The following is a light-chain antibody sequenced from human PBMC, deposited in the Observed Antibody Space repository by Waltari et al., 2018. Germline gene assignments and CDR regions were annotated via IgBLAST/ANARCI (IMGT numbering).Light chain of an antibody. Sequence: QSALTQPPSASGSPGQSVTISCTGTSSDVGAYEFVSWYQQHPGKAPKLIIYEVTKRPSGVPDRFSGSKAGNTAALTVSGLRTEDEADYYCGSYAGSNTYVFGTGTKVTVL. V-gene: IGLV2-8*01. J-gene: IGLJ1*01. CDR3: GSYAGSNTYV. CDR2: EVT. CDR1: SSDVGAYEF.